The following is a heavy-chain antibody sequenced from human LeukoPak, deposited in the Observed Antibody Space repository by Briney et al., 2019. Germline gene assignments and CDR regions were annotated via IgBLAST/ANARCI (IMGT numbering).Heavy chain of an antibody. D-gene: IGHD6-6*01. Sequence: SETLSLTCTVSGGSISSSSYYWGWIRQPPGKGLEWIGSVYYSGSTYYNPSLKSRVIISVDTSKNQFSLKLSSVTAADTAVYYCARDRGSSRDNWFDPWGQGTLVTVSS. CDR3: ARDRGSSRDNWFDP. CDR2: VYYSGST. CDR1: GGSISSSSYY. V-gene: IGHV4-39*07. J-gene: IGHJ5*02.